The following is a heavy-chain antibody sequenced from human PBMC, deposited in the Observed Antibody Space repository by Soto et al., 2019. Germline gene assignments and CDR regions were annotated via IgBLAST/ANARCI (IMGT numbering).Heavy chain of an antibody. Sequence: SETLSPTCTVSGGSISSYYWSWIRQPPGKGLEWIGYIYYSGSTNYNPSLKSRVTISVDTSKNQFSLKLSPVTAADTAVYYCARSREYYDFWSGYDYWGQGTLVTVSS. V-gene: IGHV4-59*01. CDR3: ARSREYYDFWSGYDY. J-gene: IGHJ4*02. D-gene: IGHD3-3*01. CDR2: IYYSGST. CDR1: GGSISSYY.